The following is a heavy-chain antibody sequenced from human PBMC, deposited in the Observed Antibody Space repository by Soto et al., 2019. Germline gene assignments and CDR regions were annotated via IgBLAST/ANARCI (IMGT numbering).Heavy chain of an antibody. J-gene: IGHJ4*02. CDR2: ISGGGYTA. D-gene: IGHD5-12*01. CDR3: AKAQGVGTIKSTFDY. CDR1: GLTSRSHA. V-gene: IGHV3-23*01. Sequence: EVQLLESGGGLVQPGGSLRLSCVVSGLTSRSHAMSWVRQAPGQGLEWVAGISGGGYTAYYTDSVRGRFTISRDNPKNTMHLQIDNLRADDTAVYYCAKAQGVGTIKSTFDYWGQGTRVTVSS.